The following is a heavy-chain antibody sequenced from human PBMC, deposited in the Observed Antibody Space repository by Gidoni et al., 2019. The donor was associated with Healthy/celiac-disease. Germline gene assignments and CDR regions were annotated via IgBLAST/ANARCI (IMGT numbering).Heavy chain of an antibody. D-gene: IGHD3-10*01. CDR1: GGSFSGYY. Sequence: QVQLQQWGAGLLKPSETLSLTCAVYGGSFSGYYWSWIRQPPGKGLEWIGEINHSGITNYNPSLKSRVTISVDTSKNQFSLKLSSVTAADTAVYYCAKRGTMVRGVKPVLGYMDVWGKGTTVTVSS. CDR2: INHSGIT. J-gene: IGHJ6*03. V-gene: IGHV4-34*01. CDR3: AKRGTMVRGVKPVLGYMDV.